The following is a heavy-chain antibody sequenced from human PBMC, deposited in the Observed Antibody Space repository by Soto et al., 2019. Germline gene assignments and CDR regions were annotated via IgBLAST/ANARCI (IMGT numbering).Heavy chain of an antibody. CDR3: AKKAVLVTSQNIVVPSYFDY. V-gene: IGHV3-23*01. J-gene: IGHJ4*02. CDR1: GFTFSSYA. D-gene: IGHD2-15*01. Sequence: GGSLRLSCAASGFTFSSYAMSWVRQAPGKGLEWVSAISGSGGSTYYADSVKGRFTISRDNSKNTLYLQMNSLRAEETAVYYCAKKAVLVTSQNIVVPSYFDYWGQGTLVTVSS. CDR2: ISGSGGST.